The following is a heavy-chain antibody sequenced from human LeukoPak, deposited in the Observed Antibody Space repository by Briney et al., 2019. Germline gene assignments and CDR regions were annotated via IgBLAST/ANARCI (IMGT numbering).Heavy chain of an antibody. CDR1: GFSFDSYW. V-gene: IGHV4-34*01. D-gene: IGHD4-17*01. CDR2: INHSGNT. J-gene: IGHJ3*02. CDR3: ASPIYGDYTENGFDI. Sequence: LRLSCVASGFSFDSYWMSWIRQPPGKGLEWIGEINHSGNTNYNPSLKSRVTILVDTSKNQFSLKLNSVTAADTAVYYCASPIYGDYTENGFDIWGQGTMVTVSS.